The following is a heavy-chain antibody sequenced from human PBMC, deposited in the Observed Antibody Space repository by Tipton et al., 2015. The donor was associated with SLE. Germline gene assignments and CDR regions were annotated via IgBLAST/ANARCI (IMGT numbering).Heavy chain of an antibody. D-gene: IGHD3-22*01. V-gene: IGHV4-38-2*02. Sequence: TLSLTCTVSGYSISSDYYWGWIRQPPGKGLEWIASIYHTGSTYYNPSLKSRVAISTDTSKNQFSLNLSSVTAADTAVYYCARDEYRYDTTGYHLLGHFDFWGQGTLVTVSS. CDR3: ARDEYRYDTTGYHLLGHFDF. CDR1: GYSISSDYY. CDR2: IYHTGST. J-gene: IGHJ4*02.